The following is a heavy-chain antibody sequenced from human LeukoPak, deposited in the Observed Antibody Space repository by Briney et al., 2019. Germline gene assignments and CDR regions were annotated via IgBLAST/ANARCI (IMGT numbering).Heavy chain of an antibody. J-gene: IGHJ4*02. V-gene: IGHV4-39*07. D-gene: IGHD6-13*01. CDR2: IYHSGST. CDR3: ARDLGGRRAIAAAANGDY. CDR1: GGSISSSSYY. Sequence: SETLSLTCTVSGGSISSSSYYWGWIRQPPGKGLEWIGSIYHSGSTYYNPSLKSRVTISVDTSKNQFSLKLSSVTAADTAVYYCARDLGGRRAIAAAANGDYWGQGTLVTVSS.